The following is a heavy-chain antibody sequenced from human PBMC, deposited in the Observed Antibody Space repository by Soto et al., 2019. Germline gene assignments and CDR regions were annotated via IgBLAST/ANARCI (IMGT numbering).Heavy chain of an antibody. D-gene: IGHD3-9*01. J-gene: IGHJ4*02. CDR3: ARSSDILTTLDY. V-gene: IGHV5-51*01. Sequence: PGESLKISCKGSVYSFGIFWIAWVRQMPGKGLEWMGIIYPGDSDTRYNPSFQGQVTFSADRSITTAYLQWSSLKASDTAIYYCARSSDILTTLDYWGQGTLVTVSS. CDR2: IYPGDSDT. CDR1: VYSFGIFW.